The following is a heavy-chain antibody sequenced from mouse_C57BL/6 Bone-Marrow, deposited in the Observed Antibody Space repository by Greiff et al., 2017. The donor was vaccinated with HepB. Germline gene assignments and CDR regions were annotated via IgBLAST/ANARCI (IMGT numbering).Heavy chain of an antibody. D-gene: IGHD1-3*01. Sequence: EVNVVESGGGLVKPGGSLKLSCAASGFTFSDYYMYWVRQTPEKRLEWVAYISNGGGSTYYPDTVKGRFTISRDNAKNTLYLQMSRLKSEDTAMYYCASGESSWFAYWGQGTLVTVSA. CDR1: GFTFSDYY. V-gene: IGHV5-12*01. CDR3: ASGESSWFAY. CDR2: ISNGGGST. J-gene: IGHJ3*01.